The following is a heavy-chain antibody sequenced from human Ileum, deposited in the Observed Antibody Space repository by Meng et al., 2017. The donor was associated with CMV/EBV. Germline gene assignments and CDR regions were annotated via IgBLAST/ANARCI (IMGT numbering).Heavy chain of an antibody. CDR3: ARAKQAAENFDS. V-gene: IGHV4-30-4*02. CDR2: IYYTGAT. CDR1: GASICSGDYS. Sequence: QLRLRRAGPELVQPSGPPSPPCTVSGASICSGDYSWTWIRQPPGKGLEWIGYIYYTGATYYRPSLESRIVISSDTSKNHFSLTLTSVTAADTAVYFCARAKQAAENFDSWGQGTLVTVSS. J-gene: IGHJ4*02. D-gene: IGHD6-13*01.